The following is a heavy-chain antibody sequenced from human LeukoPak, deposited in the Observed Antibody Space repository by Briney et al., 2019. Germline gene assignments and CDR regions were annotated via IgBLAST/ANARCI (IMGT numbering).Heavy chain of an antibody. CDR1: GLTFSNYW. J-gene: IGHJ4*02. D-gene: IGHD3-10*01. Sequence: GWSLRLSCAASGLTFSNYWMQWVRQAPGKGLVWVSLINNYGSITTYADSVKGRFTISRDNAKNTLYLQMNSLRAEDTAVYYCASLTSQYDYWGLGTLVTVSS. CDR2: INNYGSIT. CDR3: ASLTSQYDY. V-gene: IGHV3-74*03.